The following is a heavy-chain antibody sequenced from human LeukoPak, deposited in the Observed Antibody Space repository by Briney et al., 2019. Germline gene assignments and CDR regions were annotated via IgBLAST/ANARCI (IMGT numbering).Heavy chain of an antibody. V-gene: IGHV3-74*01. CDR3: TRRVDATRWYDP. CDR2: ISNDGTTT. D-gene: IGHD2-15*01. Sequence: PGGSLRLSCAASGFTFSNAWMSWVRQAPGKGLEWVGRISNDGTTTIYADSVKGRFTISRDNAKNTLYLQMDSLRAEDTAVYYCTRRVDATRWYDPWGQGTLVTVSS. CDR1: GFTFSNAW. J-gene: IGHJ5*02.